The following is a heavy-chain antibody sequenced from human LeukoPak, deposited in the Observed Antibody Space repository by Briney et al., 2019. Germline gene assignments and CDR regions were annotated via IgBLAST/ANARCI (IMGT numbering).Heavy chain of an antibody. D-gene: IGHD3-10*01. J-gene: IGHJ4*02. V-gene: IGHV3-30*18. CDR2: ISYDGSNK. CDR3: ANDRAYYGSGSLGY. Sequence: PGGSLRLSCAASGFTFSSYGMHWVRQAPGKGLEWVAVISYDGSNKYYADSVKGRFTISRDNSKNTLYLQMNSLRAEDTAVYYCANDRAYYGSGSLGYWGQGTLVTVSS. CDR1: GFTFSSYG.